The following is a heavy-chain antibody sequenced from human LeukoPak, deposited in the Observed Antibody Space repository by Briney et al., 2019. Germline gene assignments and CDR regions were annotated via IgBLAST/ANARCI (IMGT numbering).Heavy chain of an antibody. J-gene: IGHJ4*02. Sequence: GGSLRLSCAASGFTFRDYYMAWIRQAPGKGLECVSHISSSVTTVYYADSVRGRFTLSRDNAKNSVSLQMNSLRAEDTAVYYCARDKRKGIVGSTKSYFDYWGQGTLVTVSS. V-gene: IGHV3-11*04. D-gene: IGHD1-26*01. CDR1: GFTFRDYY. CDR3: ARDKRKGIVGSTKSYFDY. CDR2: ISSSVTTV.